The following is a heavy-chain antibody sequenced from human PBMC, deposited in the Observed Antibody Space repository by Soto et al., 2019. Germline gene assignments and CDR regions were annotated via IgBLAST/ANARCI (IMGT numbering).Heavy chain of an antibody. J-gene: IGHJ6*02. Sequence: VRLVESGGGVVQPGRSLRLSCAASGFDFSDHGMHWVRQAPGEGLEWVTVISYDGTAKYYKESVKGRFTTSRDNSKKTLYLQMDSLRVEDTAVYYCAKDEGRFLRNYFNYGIDVWGLGTTVTVSS. V-gene: IGHV3-33*03. CDR3: AKDEGRFLRNYFNYGIDV. CDR2: ISYDGTAK. D-gene: IGHD3-3*01. CDR1: GFDFSDHG.